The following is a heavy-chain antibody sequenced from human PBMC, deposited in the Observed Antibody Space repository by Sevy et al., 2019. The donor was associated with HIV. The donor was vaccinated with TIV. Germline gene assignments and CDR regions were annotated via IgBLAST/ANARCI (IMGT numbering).Heavy chain of an antibody. CDR1: GYTLTELS. J-gene: IGHJ3*02. CDR2: FDPEDGET. Sequence: ASVKVSCKVSGYTLTELSMHWVRQAPGKGLEWMGGFDPEDGETIYAQKFQGRVTMTEDTSTDTAYMEVSSLGSEDTAVYYCATQSWGIVLVPAAIVPGAFDIWGQGTMVTVSS. V-gene: IGHV1-24*01. CDR3: ATQSWGIVLVPAAIVPGAFDI. D-gene: IGHD2-2*02.